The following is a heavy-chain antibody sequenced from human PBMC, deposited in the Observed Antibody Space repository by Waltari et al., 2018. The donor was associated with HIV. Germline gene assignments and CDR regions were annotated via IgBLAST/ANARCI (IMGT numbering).Heavy chain of an antibody. CDR3: ASLYCSGGSCYDY. J-gene: IGHJ4*02. V-gene: IGHV3-7*01. CDR1: GFTFSSYW. D-gene: IGHD2-15*01. CDR2: IKQDGSEK. Sequence: EVQLVASGGALVQPGGSLRLSCAASGFTFSSYWMTWVRQAPGKGLEWVANIKQDGSEKYYADSVKGRFTISRDNAKNSLYLQMNSLRAEDTAVYYCASLYCSGGSCYDYWGQGTLVTVSS.